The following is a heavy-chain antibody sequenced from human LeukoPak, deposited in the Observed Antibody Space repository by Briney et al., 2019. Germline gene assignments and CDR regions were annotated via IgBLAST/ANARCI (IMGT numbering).Heavy chain of an antibody. D-gene: IGHD6-13*01. CDR1: GYTLTELS. CDR3: ARGGGPGIAAAGISRGYNWFDP. J-gene: IGHJ5*02. CDR2: FDPEDGET. V-gene: IGHV1-24*01. Sequence: GASVKVSCKVSGYTLTELSMHWVRQAPGKGLEWMGGFDPEDGETIYAQKFQGRVTMTRDTSTSTVYMELSSLRSEDTAVYYCARGGGPGIAAAGISRGYNWFDPWGQGTLVTVSS.